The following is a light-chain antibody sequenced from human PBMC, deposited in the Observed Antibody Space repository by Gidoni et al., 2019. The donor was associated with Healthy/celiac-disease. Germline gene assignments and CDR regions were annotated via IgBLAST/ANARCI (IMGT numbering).Light chain of an antibody. CDR1: SSDVGDYNY. Sequence: QSALTQPASVSGSPGQSITISCTGTSSDVGDYNYVSWYQQHPGKAPKLMIYEVSNRPSGVSNRFSVSKSGNTASLTISGLQAEDEADYYCSSYISSSWVFGGGTKLTVL. CDR3: SSYISSSWV. V-gene: IGLV2-14*01. J-gene: IGLJ3*02. CDR2: EVS.